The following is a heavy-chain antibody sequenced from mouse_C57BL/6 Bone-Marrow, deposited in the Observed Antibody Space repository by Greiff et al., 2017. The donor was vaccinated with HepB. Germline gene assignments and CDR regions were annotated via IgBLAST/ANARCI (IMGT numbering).Heavy chain of an antibody. V-gene: IGHV5-6*01. J-gene: IGHJ3*01. CDR3: YRFAY. CDR2: ISSGGSYT. Sequence: EVKLMESGGDLVKPGGSLKLSCAASGFTFSSYGMSWVRQTPDKRLEWVATISSGGSYTYYPDSVKGRFTISRDNAKNTLYLQMSSLKSEDTAMYYCYRFAYWGQGTLVTVSA. CDR1: GFTFSSYG.